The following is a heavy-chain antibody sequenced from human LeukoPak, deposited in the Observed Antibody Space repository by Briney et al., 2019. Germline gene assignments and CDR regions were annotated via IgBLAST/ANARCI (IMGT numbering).Heavy chain of an antibody. D-gene: IGHD1-26*01. CDR3: ARGDQYSGSYHDFDY. J-gene: IGHJ4*02. CDR2: IIPIFGTA. V-gene: IGHV1-69*06. CDR1: GYTLTELS. Sequence: GASVKVSCKVSGYTLTELSMHWVRQAPGEGLEWMGGIIPIFGTANYAQKFQGRVTITADKSTSTVYMELSSLRSDDTAVYYCARGDQYSGSYHDFDYWGQGTLVTVSS.